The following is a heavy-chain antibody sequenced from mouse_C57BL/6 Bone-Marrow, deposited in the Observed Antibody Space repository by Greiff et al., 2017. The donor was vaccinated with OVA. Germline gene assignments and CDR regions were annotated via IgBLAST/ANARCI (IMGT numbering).Heavy chain of an antibody. Sequence: VKLVESGAELARPGASVKMSCKASGYTFTSYTMHWVKQRPGQGLEWIGYINPSSGYTKYNQKFKDKATLTADKSSSTAYMQLSSLTSEDSAGYYWARREPLRRGYAMDYWGQGTSVTVAS. D-gene: IGHD2-12*01. CDR1: GYTFTSYT. CDR2: INPSSGYT. CDR3: ARREPLRRGYAMDY. J-gene: IGHJ4*01. V-gene: IGHV1-4*01.